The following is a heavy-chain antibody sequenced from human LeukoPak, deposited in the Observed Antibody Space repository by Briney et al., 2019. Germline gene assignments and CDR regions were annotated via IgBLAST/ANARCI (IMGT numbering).Heavy chain of an antibody. V-gene: IGHV3-30*18. D-gene: IGHD2-15*01. CDR3: AKDRIAYCSGGSCLFDY. CDR1: GFTFSNYN. J-gene: IGHJ4*02. CDR2: ISYDGSNK. Sequence: GGSLRLSCAASGFTFSNYNFYWVRQAPGKGLEWVAVISYDGSNKYYADSVKGRFTISRDNSKNTLYLQMNSLRAEDTAVYYCAKDRIAYCSGGSCLFDYWGQGTLVTVSS.